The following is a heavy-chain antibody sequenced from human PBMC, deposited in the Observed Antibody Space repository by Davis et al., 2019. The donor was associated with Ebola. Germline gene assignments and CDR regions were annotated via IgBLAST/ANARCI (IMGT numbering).Heavy chain of an antibody. CDR3: ASDYTDNAFDI. J-gene: IGHJ3*02. Sequence: GESLKISCAASGFTFSGSAMHWVRQASGKGLEWVGRIRSKANSYATAYAASVKGRFTISRDDSKNTAYLQMNSLKTEDTAVYYCASDYTDNAFDIWGQGTMVTVSS. CDR2: IRSKANSYAT. D-gene: IGHD4-11*01. V-gene: IGHV3-73*01. CDR1: GFTFSGSA.